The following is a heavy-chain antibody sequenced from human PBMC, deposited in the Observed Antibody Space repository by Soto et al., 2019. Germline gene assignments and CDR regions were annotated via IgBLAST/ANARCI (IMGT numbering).Heavy chain of an antibody. J-gene: IGHJ5*02. D-gene: IGHD3-10*01. CDR2: IIPMLRSP. CDR1: GGTFNRNA. Sequence: QVQLVQSGAEVKKSGSSVKVSCKAYGGTFNRNAINWVRQAPGQGLEWMGGIIPMLRSPTYAQQFQGRDTIIANETTNTVYKEMSRLRSEHTAMYYCARDGGQKYGLGRGAPFDPWDQGTLVSVS. CDR3: ARDGGQKYGLGRGAPFDP. V-gene: IGHV1-69*01.